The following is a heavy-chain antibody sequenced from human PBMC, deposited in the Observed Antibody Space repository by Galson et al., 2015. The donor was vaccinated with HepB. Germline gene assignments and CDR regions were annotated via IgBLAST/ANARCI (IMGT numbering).Heavy chain of an antibody. CDR1: GFTFSSYS. CDR2: IKSKTDGGTT. D-gene: IGHD3-10*01. CDR3: TTPRITMVRGVILGSDAFDI. Sequence: SLRLSCAASGFTFSSYSMNWVRQAPGKGLEWVGRIKSKTDGGTTDYAAPVKGRFTISRDDSKNTLYLQMNSLKTEDTAVYYCTTPRITMVRGVILGSDAFDIWGQGTMVTVSS. V-gene: IGHV3-15*07. J-gene: IGHJ3*02.